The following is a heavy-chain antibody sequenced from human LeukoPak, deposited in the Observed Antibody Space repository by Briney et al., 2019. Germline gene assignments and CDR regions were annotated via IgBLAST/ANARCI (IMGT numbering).Heavy chain of an antibody. D-gene: IGHD6-19*01. J-gene: IGHJ4*02. CDR2: IYYSGST. CDR1: GGSISSYY. CDR3: ARAGVAGPFDY. V-gene: IGHV4-59*01. Sequence: SETLSLTCTASGGSISSYYWSWIRQPPGKGLEWIGYIYYSGSTNYNPSLKSRVTISVDTSKNQFSLKLSSVTAADTAVYYCARAGVAGPFDYWGQGTLVTVSS.